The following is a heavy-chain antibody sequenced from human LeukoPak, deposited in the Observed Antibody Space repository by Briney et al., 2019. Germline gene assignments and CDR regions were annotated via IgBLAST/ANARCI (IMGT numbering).Heavy chain of an antibody. V-gene: IGHV3-30*18. CDR2: ISYDGSNK. CDR1: GFTFSSYG. J-gene: IGHJ4*02. CDR3: ANSDY. Sequence: GGSLRLSCAASGFTFSSYGMHWVRQAPGKGLEWVAVISYDGSNKYYADCVKGRFTISRDNSKNTLYLQMNSLRAEDTAVYYCANSDYWGQGTLVTVSS.